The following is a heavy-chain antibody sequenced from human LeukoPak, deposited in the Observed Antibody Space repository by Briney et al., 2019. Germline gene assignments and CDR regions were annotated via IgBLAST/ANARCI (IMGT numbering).Heavy chain of an antibody. V-gene: IGHV4-39*07. CDR3: ARERRDIVLMVYARVPSYFDY. J-gene: IGHJ4*02. Sequence: SETLSLTCTVSGGSVSSSNFYWGWIRQPPGKGLEWIGSIYYSGRAYNNPSLKSRVTMFVDKSKNQFSLKLSSVTAADTAVYYCARERRDIVLMVYARVPSYFDYWGQGTLVTVSS. CDR2: IYYSGRA. D-gene: IGHD2-8*01. CDR1: GGSVSSSNFY.